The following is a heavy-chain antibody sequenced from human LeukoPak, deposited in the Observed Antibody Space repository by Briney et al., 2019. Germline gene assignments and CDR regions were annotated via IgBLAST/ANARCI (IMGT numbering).Heavy chain of an antibody. V-gene: IGHV4-59*12. D-gene: IGHD1-14*01. CDR2: IYYSGST. CDR3: ARELPPTRFDP. CDR1: GGSISSYY. J-gene: IGHJ5*02. Sequence: SETLSLTCTVSGGSISSYYWSWIRQPPGKGLEWIGHIYYSGSTNYNPSLKSRVTISIDTSKNQFSLRLSSVTAADTAVYYCARELPPTRFDPWGQGTLVTVSS.